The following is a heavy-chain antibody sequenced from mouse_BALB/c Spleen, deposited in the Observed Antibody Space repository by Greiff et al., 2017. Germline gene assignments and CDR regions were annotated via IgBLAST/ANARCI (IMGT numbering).Heavy chain of an antibody. J-gene: IGHJ2*01. Sequence: DVMLVESGGGLVKPGGSLKLSCAASGFTFSSYAMSWVRQTPEKRLEWVASISSGGSTYYPDSVKGRSTISRDNARNILYLQMSSLRSEDTAMYYCARGYGNQDYFDYWGQGTTLTVSS. CDR3: ARGYGNQDYFDY. CDR1: GFTFSSYA. V-gene: IGHV5-6-5*01. D-gene: IGHD2-1*01. CDR2: ISSGGST.